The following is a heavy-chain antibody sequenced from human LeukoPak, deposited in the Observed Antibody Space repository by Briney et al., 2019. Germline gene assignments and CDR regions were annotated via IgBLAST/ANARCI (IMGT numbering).Heavy chain of an antibody. CDR2: IKYRSKWYN. V-gene: IGHV6-1*01. J-gene: IGHJ3*02. Sequence: SQTLSLTCAISGDSVSRKNVDWDWIRQSPSGGLEWLGRIKYRSKWYNDYAVSLKSRITINPDTSRNQFSLLLNSVSPEDTAVYYCAGGSEWAFDIWGQGTTVTVSS. D-gene: IGHD2-8*01. CDR1: GDSVSRKNVD. CDR3: AGGSEWAFDI.